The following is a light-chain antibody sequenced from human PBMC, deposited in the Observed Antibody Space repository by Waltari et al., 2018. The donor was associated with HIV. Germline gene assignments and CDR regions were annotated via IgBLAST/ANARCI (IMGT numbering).Light chain of an antibody. V-gene: IGLV3-10*01. Sequence: SYELTQPPSVSVSPGQTARITCSGDALPKRYAYWYQQKSGQDPVLVIYEDSKRPAGIPDRFSGASSGTIATLTISGAQVEDEADYYCDSRDSSGNSWVFGGGTSLTVL. J-gene: IGLJ3*02. CDR3: DSRDSSGNSWV. CDR1: ALPKRY. CDR2: EDS.